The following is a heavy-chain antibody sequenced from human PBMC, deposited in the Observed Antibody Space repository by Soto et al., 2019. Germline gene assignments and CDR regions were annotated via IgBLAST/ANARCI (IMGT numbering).Heavy chain of an antibody. CDR3: ARASYYYYYGMHV. V-gene: IGHV4-59*01. Sequence: SETLSLTCTVSGGSISSYYWSWIRQPPGKGLEWIGYIYYSGSTNYNPSLKSRVTISVDTSKNQFSLKLSSVTAADTAVYYCARASYYYYYGMHVWGQGTTVTVSS. CDR1: GGSISSYY. CDR2: IYYSGST. J-gene: IGHJ6*02.